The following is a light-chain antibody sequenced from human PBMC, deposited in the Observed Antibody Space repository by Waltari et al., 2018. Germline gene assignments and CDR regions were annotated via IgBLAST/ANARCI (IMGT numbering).Light chain of an antibody. CDR3: GAYTSDSTLI. Sequence: QSVLTQPASVAGSPGQSIILPCTGTYNDIGGYNSVSWFQQYPGKAPKLLLSDVSSRPSGVSNRFSGSKSGSTASLTVSGLQADDEADYYCGAYTSDSTLIFGGGTKLTVL. CDR2: DVS. V-gene: IGLV2-14*03. J-gene: IGLJ2*01. CDR1: YNDIGGYNS.